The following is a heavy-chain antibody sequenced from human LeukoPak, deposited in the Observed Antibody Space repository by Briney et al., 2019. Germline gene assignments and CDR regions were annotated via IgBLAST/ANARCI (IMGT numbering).Heavy chain of an antibody. J-gene: IGHJ4*02. D-gene: IGHD3-10*01. CDR1: GGSISSSSYY. Sequence: TLSLTCSVSGGSISSSSYYWSWIRQPAGKGLEWIGRIYTSGSTNYNPSLKSRVTISVDTSKNQFSLKLSSVTAADTAVYYCARGRPLWFGELPSPAYFDYWGQGTLVTVSS. CDR3: ARGRPLWFGELPSPAYFDY. V-gene: IGHV4-61*02. CDR2: IYTSGST.